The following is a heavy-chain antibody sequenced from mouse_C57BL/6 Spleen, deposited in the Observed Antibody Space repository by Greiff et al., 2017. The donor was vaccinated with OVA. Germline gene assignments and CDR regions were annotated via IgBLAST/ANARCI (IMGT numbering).Heavy chain of an antibody. D-gene: IGHD1-1*01. V-gene: IGHV1-54*01. CDR3: ARSYYGSRKDY. CDR2: INPGSGGT. J-gene: IGHJ2*01. CDR1: GYAFTNYL. Sequence: VQLQQSGAELVRPGTSVKVSCKASGYAFTNYLIEWVKQRPGQGLEWIGVINPGSGGTNYNEKFKGKATMTAATSSSTAYMQLSSLTSEDSAVYFCARSYYGSRKDYWGQGTTLTVSS.